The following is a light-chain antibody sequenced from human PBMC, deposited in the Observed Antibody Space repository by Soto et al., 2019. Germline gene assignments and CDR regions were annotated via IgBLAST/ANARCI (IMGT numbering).Light chain of an antibody. J-gene: IGKJ1*01. V-gene: IGKV1-5*01. CDR1: ESIRTW. CDR3: QQYNNYTRT. CDR2: DAS. Sequence: DIQMTQSPSTLSASIGDRVTITCRASESIRTWLAWYQHKPGKAPKFLIYDASSLESGVPSRFSGSGYGTELTITISNMQTDDFETYFCQQYNNYTRTFGQGTKVDIK.